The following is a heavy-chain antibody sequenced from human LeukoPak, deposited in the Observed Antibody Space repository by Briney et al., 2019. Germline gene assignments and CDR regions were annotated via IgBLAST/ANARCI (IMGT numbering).Heavy chain of an antibody. Sequence: GGSLRLSCAASGFTFSSYAMSWVRQAPGKGLEWVSAISGSGGSTYYADSMKGRFTISRDNSKNTLYLQMNSLRAEDTAVYYCAKAENYGSGSYFHYFDYWGQGTLVTVSS. CDR1: GFTFSSYA. CDR2: ISGSGGST. J-gene: IGHJ4*02. CDR3: AKAENYGSGSYFHYFDY. D-gene: IGHD3-10*01. V-gene: IGHV3-23*01.